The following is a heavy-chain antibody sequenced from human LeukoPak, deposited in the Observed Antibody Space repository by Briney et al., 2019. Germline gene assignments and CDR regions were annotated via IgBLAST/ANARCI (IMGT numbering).Heavy chain of an antibody. CDR1: VVRFNNYS. J-gene: IGHJ4*02. V-gene: IGHV3-23*01. Sequence: GGSLTLSCTASVVRFNNYSMSWMLQATGEGMEWVSVIGGTTSSTYYADSMKGRFTISRDNSKNTLYLQMNSLRVEDTAVYYCARDPRRFDKWGQGILVTVSS. CDR3: ARDPRRFDK. CDR2: IGGTTSST.